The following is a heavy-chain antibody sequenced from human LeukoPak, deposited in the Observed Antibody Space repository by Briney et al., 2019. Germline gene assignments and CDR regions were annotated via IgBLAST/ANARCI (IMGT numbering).Heavy chain of an antibody. V-gene: IGHV3-23*01. Sequence: PGGSLRLSCAASGFTFSSYAMSWVRQAPGKGLEWVSGISGSGVSTYYADSVKGRFTISRDNSKNTLYLQMNSLRAEDTAVYYCAAPLTWIQLWSPLDYYGMDVWGQGTTVTVSS. D-gene: IGHD5-18*01. J-gene: IGHJ6*02. CDR2: ISGSGVST. CDR3: AAPLTWIQLWSPLDYYGMDV. CDR1: GFTFSSYA.